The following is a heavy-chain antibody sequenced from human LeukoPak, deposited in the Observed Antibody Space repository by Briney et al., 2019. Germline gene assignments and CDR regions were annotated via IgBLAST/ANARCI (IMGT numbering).Heavy chain of an antibody. V-gene: IGHV3-15*01. J-gene: IGHJ3*02. CDR3: VGYCSGGNCPNAFDI. D-gene: IGHD2-15*01. CDR1: GFTYSNAW. CDR2: IKSKTDGGTT. Sequence: GGSLTLSCAASGFTYSNAWMIWVRQAPGNGLEGLGRIKSKTDGGTTDYAAPVKGRFTISKDDSKNTLYLQMNSLKTEDTAVYYCVGYCSGGNCPNAFDIWGQGTMVTVSS.